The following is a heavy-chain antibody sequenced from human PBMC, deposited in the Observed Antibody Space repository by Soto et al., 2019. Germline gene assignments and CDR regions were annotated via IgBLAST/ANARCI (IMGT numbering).Heavy chain of an antibody. CDR3: AKDWLVVASDTSY. V-gene: IGHV3-30*18. CDR1: GFTFSSYG. Sequence: QVQLVESGGGVVQPGRSLRLSCAASGFTFSSYGMHWVRQAPGKGLEWVAVISYDGSNKYYADSVKGRFTISRDNAKNTLYLQMNSLRAEDTAVYYCAKDWLVVASDTSYWGQGTLVTVSS. CDR2: ISYDGSNK. J-gene: IGHJ4*02. D-gene: IGHD2-15*01.